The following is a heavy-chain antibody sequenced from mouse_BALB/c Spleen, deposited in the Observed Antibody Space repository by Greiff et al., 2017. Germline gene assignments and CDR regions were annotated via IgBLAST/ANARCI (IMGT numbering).Heavy chain of an antibody. J-gene: IGHJ2*01. CDR1: GYSITSDYA. CDR2: ISYSGST. Sequence: EVKLLESGPGLVKPSQSLSLTCTVTGYSITSDYAWNWIRQFPGNQLEWMGYISYSGSTSYNPSLKSRISITRDTSKNQFFLQLNSVTTEDTATYYCASRAYYGPYFDYWGQGTTLTVSS. V-gene: IGHV3-2*02. D-gene: IGHD1-2*01. CDR3: ASRAYYGPYFDY.